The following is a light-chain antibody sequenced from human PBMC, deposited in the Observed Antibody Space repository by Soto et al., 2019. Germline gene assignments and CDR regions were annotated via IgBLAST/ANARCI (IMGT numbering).Light chain of an antibody. CDR1: QNIGSY. Sequence: DIQMTQSPSSLSASVGYRVIITCRASQNIGSYLNWYQQKPGKAPNLLIYAASNLQTGDPSRFSGGGSGTDFTLTISSLQPEDFATYYCQQSYSAPPFYSFGQGTTLEIQ. J-gene: IGKJ2*01. CDR2: AAS. V-gene: IGKV1-39*01. CDR3: QQSYSAPPFYS.